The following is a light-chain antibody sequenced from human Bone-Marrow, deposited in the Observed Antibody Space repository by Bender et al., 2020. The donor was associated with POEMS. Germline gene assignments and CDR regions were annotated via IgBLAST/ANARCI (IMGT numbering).Light chain of an antibody. Sequence: QSVLIQPPSASGTPGQRVTLSCSGSRPNIGHNYVYWYQQFPGTAPKLVMYRNNQRPSGVPARFSGSKSGTTASLASSDNQSEDEGDYYCSSWDDSLSGWVFGGGTKLTVL. CDR3: SSWDDSLSGWV. J-gene: IGLJ3*02. V-gene: IGLV1-47*01. CDR1: RPNIGHNY. CDR2: RNN.